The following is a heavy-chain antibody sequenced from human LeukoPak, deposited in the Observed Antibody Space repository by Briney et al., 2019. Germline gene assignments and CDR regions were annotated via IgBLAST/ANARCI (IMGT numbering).Heavy chain of an antibody. CDR1: GYTFTSYG. CDR2: ISAYNGNT. CDR3: ARGEYYDFWSGYPFDY. J-gene: IGHJ4*02. D-gene: IGHD3-3*01. V-gene: IGHV1-18*01. Sequence: GASVKVSCKASGYTFTSYGISWVRQAPGQGLEWMGWISAYNGNTNYAQKFQGRVTITADESTSTAYMELSSLRSEDTAVYYCARGEYYDFWSGYPFDYWGQGTLVTVSS.